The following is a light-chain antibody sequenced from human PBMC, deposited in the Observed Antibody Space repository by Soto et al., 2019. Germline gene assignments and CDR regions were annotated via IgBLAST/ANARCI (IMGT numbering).Light chain of an antibody. V-gene: IGKV1-5*01. CDR2: DAS. Sequence: DIQMTQSPSTLSAYVGDRVTVTCRASQSVGTWLAWYQQKPGRAPNLLIYDASTLKSGVPSRFSGSGSGTEFTLTVTSLQPEDFATYFCQQYDKYSTFGHGTKVDIK. CDR1: QSVGTW. CDR3: QQYDKYST. J-gene: IGKJ1*01.